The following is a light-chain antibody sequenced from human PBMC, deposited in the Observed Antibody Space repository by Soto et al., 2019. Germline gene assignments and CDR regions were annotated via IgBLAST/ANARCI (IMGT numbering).Light chain of an antibody. CDR2: GAS. CDR1: QSVRSSY. Sequence: EIVLTQSLGTLSLSPLEGTALXWRASQSVRSSYLAWYQQKPGQAPRLLIYGASSRATGIPDRFSGSGSGTDFTLTISRLEPEDFAVYYCQQYGSSPGTFGQGTKV. V-gene: IGKV3-20*01. J-gene: IGKJ1*01. CDR3: QQYGSSPGT.